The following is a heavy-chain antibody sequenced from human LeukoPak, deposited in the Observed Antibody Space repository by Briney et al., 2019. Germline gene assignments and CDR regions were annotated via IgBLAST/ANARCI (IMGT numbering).Heavy chain of an antibody. D-gene: IGHD3-22*01. CDR1: GFTFDDYG. V-gene: IGHV3-11*01. Sequence: GGSLRLSCAASGFTFDDYGMSWVRQAPGKGLEWVSYISSSGSTIYYADSVKGRFTISRDNAKNSLYLQMNSLRAEDTAVYYCASPYYYDSAFDIWGQGTMVTVSS. J-gene: IGHJ3*02. CDR3: ASPYYYDSAFDI. CDR2: ISSSGSTI.